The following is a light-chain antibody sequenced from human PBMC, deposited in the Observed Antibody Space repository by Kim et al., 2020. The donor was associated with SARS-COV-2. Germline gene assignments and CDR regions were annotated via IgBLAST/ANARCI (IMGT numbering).Light chain of an antibody. J-gene: IGKJ4*01. V-gene: IGKV3-20*01. Sequence: EIVLTQSPVTVSLSPGDRASLSCRASHSVSSSYLAWYQQKPGQAPRLLIYGASSRATGIPDRFSGSGSRTDFTLTISRLEPEDVAVYYCQQYGSSPLTFGEGTKVDIK. CDR1: HSVSSSY. CDR3: QQYGSSPLT. CDR2: GAS.